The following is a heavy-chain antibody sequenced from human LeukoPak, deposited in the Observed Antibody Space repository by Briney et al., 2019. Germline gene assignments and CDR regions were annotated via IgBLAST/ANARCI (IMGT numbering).Heavy chain of an antibody. CDR1: GFTFSRYW. D-gene: IGHD1-26*01. V-gene: IGHV3-7*03. Sequence: GGSLRLSCVTSGFTFSRYWMSWVRQAPGKGLEWVANIKQGGGEQNYVDSVKGRFTISRDNAKNSLYLQMNSLRAEDTAIYYCVRDRGTYRPIDYWGQGTLVTVSS. CDR2: IKQGGGEQ. CDR3: VRDRGTYRPIDY. J-gene: IGHJ4*02.